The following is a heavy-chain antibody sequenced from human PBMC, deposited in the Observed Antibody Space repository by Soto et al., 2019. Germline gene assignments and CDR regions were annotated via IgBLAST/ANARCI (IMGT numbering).Heavy chain of an antibody. CDR1: GGSISSYY. Sequence: SETLSLTCTVSGGSISSYYWSWIRQPPGKGLEWIGYIYYSGSTNYNPSLKSRVTLSVDTSNDQFSLKLSSVTAADTAVYYCARVFCSGGSRTHPCGYYYYMDVWGKGTTVTVSS. J-gene: IGHJ6*03. V-gene: IGHV4-59*01. CDR2: IYYSGST. D-gene: IGHD2-15*01. CDR3: ARVFCSGGSRTHPCGYYYYMDV.